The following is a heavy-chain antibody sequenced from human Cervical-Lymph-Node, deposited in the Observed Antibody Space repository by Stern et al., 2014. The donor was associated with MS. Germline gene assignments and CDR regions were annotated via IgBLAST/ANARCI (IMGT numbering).Heavy chain of an antibody. V-gene: IGHV2-5*02. CDR1: GFSLNNGGVG. J-gene: IGHJ6*02. CDR3: AQYRPLYGMDV. CDR2: IYWDDDK. Sequence: QVTLRESGPTLVQPTQTLTLTCSFSGFSLNNGGVGVGWIRQPPGKALEWLALIYWDDDKRYSSSLKSRLTIRKDTSKNQVVFTMTNMGPVDTATYYCAQYRPLYGMDVWGQGTTVTVSS. D-gene: IGHD2-2*01.